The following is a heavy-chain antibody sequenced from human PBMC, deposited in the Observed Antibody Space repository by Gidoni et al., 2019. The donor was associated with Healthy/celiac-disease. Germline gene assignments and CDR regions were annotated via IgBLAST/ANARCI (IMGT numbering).Heavy chain of an antibody. CDR3: AKGDSSGYRLYYFDY. CDR1: GFTFSSYA. J-gene: IGHJ4*02. V-gene: IGHV3-23*01. CDR2: ISGSGGST. D-gene: IGHD3-22*01. Sequence: EVQLLESGGGLVQPGGSLRLSCAASGFTFSSYAMSWVRQAPGKGLEWVSAISGSGGSTYYADAVKGRFTISRDNSKNTLYLQMNSLRAEDTAVYYCAKGDSSGYRLYYFDYWGQGTLVTVSS.